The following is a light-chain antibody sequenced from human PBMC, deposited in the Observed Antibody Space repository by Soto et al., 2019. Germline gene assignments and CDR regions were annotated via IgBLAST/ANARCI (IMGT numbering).Light chain of an antibody. Sequence: DIQMTQSPSTLSGSVGDRVTITCRASQTISSWLAWYQQKPVKAPRLLIYGASTLEGGVPSRFSGSGSGTDFTLTVSSLQPEDLATYYCQQLFMYPPTFGPGTKVDI. J-gene: IGKJ3*01. CDR3: QQLFMYPPT. CDR2: GAS. V-gene: IGKV1-5*01. CDR1: QTISSW.